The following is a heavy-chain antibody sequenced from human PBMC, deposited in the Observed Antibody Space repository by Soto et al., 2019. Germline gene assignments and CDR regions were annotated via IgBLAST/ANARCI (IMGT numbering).Heavy chain of an antibody. V-gene: IGHV4-30-4*01. J-gene: IGHJ5*02. D-gene: IGHD6-13*01. CDR3: ARDTEAAAGYNWFDP. Sequence: KTSETLSLTCTVSGGSISSGDYYWSWIRQPPGKGLEWIGYIYYSGSTYYNPSLKSRVTISVDTSKNQFSLKLSSVTAADTAVYYCARDTEAAAGYNWFDPWGQGTLVTVSS. CDR1: GGSISSGDYY. CDR2: IYYSGST.